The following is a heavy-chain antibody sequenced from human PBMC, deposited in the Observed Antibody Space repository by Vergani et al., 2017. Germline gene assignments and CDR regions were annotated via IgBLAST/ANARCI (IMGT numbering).Heavy chain of an antibody. D-gene: IGHD3-10*01. CDR1: GGSTSGYY. CDR3: GRVADFYGLGSRLLDL. J-gene: IGHJ5*02. V-gene: IGHV4-59*01. Sequence: QVRLQESGPGLVKPSETLSLTCSVPGGSTSGYYWSWIRQPPGKALEWIGYMYHSGSTNYNPSLETRVTISGDTSKNQFSLKLNSVTAADTAVYYCGRVADFYGLGSRLLDLWGQGVLVTVSS. CDR2: MYHSGST.